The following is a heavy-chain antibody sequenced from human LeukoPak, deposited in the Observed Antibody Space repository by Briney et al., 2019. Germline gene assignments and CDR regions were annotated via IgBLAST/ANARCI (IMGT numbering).Heavy chain of an antibody. D-gene: IGHD5-12*01. CDR3: ARAHPPSGYDLGDFDY. CDR1: GFTFSDYY. J-gene: IGHJ4*02. CDR2: ISSSSSYT. Sequence: PGGSLRLSCAASGFTFSDYYMSWIRQAPGKGLEWVSYISSSSSYTNYADSVKGRFTISRDNAKNSLYLQMNSLRAEDTAVYYCARAHPPSGYDLGDFDYWGQGTLVTVSS. V-gene: IGHV3-11*06.